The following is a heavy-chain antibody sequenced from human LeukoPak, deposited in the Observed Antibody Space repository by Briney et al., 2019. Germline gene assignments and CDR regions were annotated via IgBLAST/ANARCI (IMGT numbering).Heavy chain of an antibody. J-gene: IGHJ5*02. CDR2: IRSKAYGGTT. D-gene: IGHD3-9*01. CDR3: TREAGYYDILTGYYGSDP. CDR1: GFTFGDYD. V-gene: IGHV3-49*02. Sequence: GASLRLPCTACGFTFGDYDMRWLRNATGKGLKGVGFIRSKAYGGTTEYAASVKGRFTISRDDSKSIAYLQMNSLKTEDTAVYYCTREAGYYDILTGYYGSDPWGQGTLVTVSS.